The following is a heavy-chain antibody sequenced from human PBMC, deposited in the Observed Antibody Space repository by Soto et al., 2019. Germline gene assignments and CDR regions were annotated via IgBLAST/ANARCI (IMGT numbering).Heavy chain of an antibody. V-gene: IGHV4-30-2*01. CDR2: IYHSGST. J-gene: IGHJ4*02. D-gene: IGHD6-19*01. CDR3: ARVNGWTFDY. Sequence: SLTCAVYGGSFSGYYWSWIRQPPGKGLEWIGYIYHSGSTYYNPSLKSRVTISVDRSKNQFSLKLSSVTAADTAVYYCARVNGWTFDYWGQGTLVTVSS. CDR1: GGSFSGYY.